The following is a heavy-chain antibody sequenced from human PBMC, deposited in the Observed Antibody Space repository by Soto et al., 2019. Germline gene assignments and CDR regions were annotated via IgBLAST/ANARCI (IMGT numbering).Heavy chain of an antibody. J-gene: IGHJ4*02. D-gene: IGHD7-27*01. Sequence: APSVKVSCKASGYTLSSYAMHWVRQAPGQRLEWMGWINAGYGNTKSSQKFQDRVTISRDTSASTAYMELTSLRSEDTAVYYCARDTGDGTFDFWGQGTLVTVSS. CDR1: GYTLSSYA. V-gene: IGHV1-3*01. CDR2: INAGYGNT. CDR3: ARDTGDGTFDF.